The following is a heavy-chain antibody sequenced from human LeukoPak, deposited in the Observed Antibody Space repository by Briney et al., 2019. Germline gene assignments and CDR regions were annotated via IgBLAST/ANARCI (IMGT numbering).Heavy chain of an antibody. CDR2: ISAYNGNT. J-gene: IGHJ4*02. D-gene: IGHD3-10*01. CDR3: ARNYQGGSGDY. CDR1: GYTFTSYG. Sequence: ASVKVSCKASGYTFTSYGISWVRQAPGQGLEWMGWISAYNGNTNYAQKLQGRVTMTTDTSTSTAYMELSRLRSDDTAMYYCARNYQGGSGDYWGQGTLVTVSS. V-gene: IGHV1-18*01.